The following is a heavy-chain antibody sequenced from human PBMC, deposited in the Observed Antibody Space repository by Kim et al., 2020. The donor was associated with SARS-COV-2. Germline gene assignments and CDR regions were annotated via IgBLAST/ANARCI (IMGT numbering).Heavy chain of an antibody. V-gene: IGHV4-39*07. D-gene: IGHD6-19*01. CDR2: IYYSGST. J-gene: IGHJ4*02. CDR1: GGSISSSSYY. CDR3: ARDLWDSSGWYGERCYFDY. Sequence: SETLSLTCTVSGGSISSSSYYWGWIRQPPGKGLEWIGSIYYSGSTYYNPSLKSRVTISVDTSKNQFSLKLSSVTAADTAVYYCARDLWDSSGWYGERCYFDYWGQGTLVTVSS.